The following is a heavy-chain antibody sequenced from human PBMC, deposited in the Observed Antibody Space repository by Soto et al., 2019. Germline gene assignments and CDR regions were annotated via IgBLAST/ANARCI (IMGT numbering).Heavy chain of an antibody. V-gene: IGHV6-1*01. CDR1: GYSVSSNSAA. Sequence: PSHTLSLPCAISGYSVSSNSAAWNWIRQSPSRGLEWLGRTYYRSKWYNDYAVSVKSRITINPDTSKNQFSLQLDSVTPEDTAVYYCARVDQNSPPVWGQGNQVTVSS. CDR3: ARVDQNSPPV. CDR2: TYYRSKWYN. J-gene: IGHJ4*02. D-gene: IGHD5-18*01.